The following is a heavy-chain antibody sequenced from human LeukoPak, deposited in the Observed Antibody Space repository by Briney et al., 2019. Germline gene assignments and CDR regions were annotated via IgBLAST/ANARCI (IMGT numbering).Heavy chain of an antibody. V-gene: IGHV3-7*01. J-gene: IGHJ4*02. CDR3: ARLGARQMLEY. D-gene: IGHD4-17*01. Sequence: GGSLRLSCAASELTFNSYWMSWVRQAPGKGLEWVANIKQDGGQIYYLGSVKGRFTVSRDNAKNSLYLQMNSLRAEDTAVYYCARLGARQMLEYWGQGTLVTVSS. CDR1: ELTFNSYW. CDR2: IKQDGGQI.